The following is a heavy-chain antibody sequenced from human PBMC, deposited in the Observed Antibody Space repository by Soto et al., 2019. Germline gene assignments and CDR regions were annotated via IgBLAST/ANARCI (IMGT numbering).Heavy chain of an antibody. CDR2: ISYDGSNK. Sequence: GGSLRLSCAASGFTFSSYAMHWVRQAPGKGLEWVAVISYDGSNKYYADSVKGRFTISRDNSKNTLYLQMNSLRAEDTAVYYCARAIINYIVGATTSGGLEGYFDYWGQGTLVTVSS. J-gene: IGHJ4*02. D-gene: IGHD1-26*01. CDR3: ARAIINYIVGATTSGGLEGYFDY. CDR1: GFTFSSYA. V-gene: IGHV3-30-3*01.